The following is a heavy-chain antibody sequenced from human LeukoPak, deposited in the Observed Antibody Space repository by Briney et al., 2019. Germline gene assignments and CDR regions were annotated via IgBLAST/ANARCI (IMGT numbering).Heavy chain of an antibody. J-gene: IGHJ6*04. Sequence: PGGSLRLSCAASGFTFSDYYMSWIRQAPGKGLEWVSNISSSSSYTNYADSVKGRFTISRDNAKNSLYLQMNSLRAEDTAVYYCARAGYCSGGSCYYYYYGMDVWGKGTTVTVSS. CDR3: ARAGYCSGGSCYYYYYGMDV. V-gene: IGHV3-11*06. D-gene: IGHD2-15*01. CDR1: GFTFSDYY. CDR2: ISSSSSYT.